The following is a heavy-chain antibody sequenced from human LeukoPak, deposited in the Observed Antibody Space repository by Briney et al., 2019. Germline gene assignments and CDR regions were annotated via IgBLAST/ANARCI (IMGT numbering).Heavy chain of an antibody. Sequence: SETLSLTCTVSGGSISSSSYNWGWIRQPPGRGLDWIGYIYYSGSTYYNPSLKSRVTISVDTSKNQFSLKLSSVTAADTAVYYCARHVRYSYYFDYWGQGTLVTVSS. CDR2: IYYSGST. D-gene: IGHD3-9*01. V-gene: IGHV4-39*01. CDR3: ARHVRYSYYFDY. J-gene: IGHJ4*02. CDR1: GGSISSSSYN.